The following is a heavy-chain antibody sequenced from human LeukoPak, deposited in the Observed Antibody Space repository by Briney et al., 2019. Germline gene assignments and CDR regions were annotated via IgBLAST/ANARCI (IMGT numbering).Heavy chain of an antibody. D-gene: IGHD3-16*01. CDR1: GFTFSSSW. CDR3: ARDGALDYGMDV. Sequence: GSLRLSCAASGFTFSSSWMTWVRQAPGKGLEWVAHIKEDGTEEYYVDSVKGRFTISRDNAKNSLYLQMNSLRAEDTAVYYCARDGALDYGMDVWGQGTTVTVSS. J-gene: IGHJ6*02. CDR2: IKEDGTEE. V-gene: IGHV3-7*01.